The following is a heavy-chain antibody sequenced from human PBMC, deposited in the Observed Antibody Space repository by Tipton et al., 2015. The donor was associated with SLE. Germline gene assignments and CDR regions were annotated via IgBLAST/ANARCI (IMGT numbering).Heavy chain of an antibody. J-gene: IGHJ6*02. CDR2: ISAYNGNT. CDR1: GYTFTSYG. Sequence: QLVQSGAEVKKPGASVKVSCKASGYTFTSYGISWVRQAPGQGLEWMGWISAYNGNTNYAQKLQGRVTMTTDTSTSTAYMELRSLRSDDTAVYYCARAEVWATSGGYLYYYYGMGVWGQGTTVTVCS. V-gene: IGHV1-18*01. D-gene: IGHD1-26*01. CDR3: ARAEVWATSGGYLYYYYGMGV.